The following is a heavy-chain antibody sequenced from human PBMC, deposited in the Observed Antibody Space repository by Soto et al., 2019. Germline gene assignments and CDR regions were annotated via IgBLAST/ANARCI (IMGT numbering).Heavy chain of an antibody. CDR2: IFHSGST. CDR1: GSSITSGGHY. Sequence: QVQLQESGPGLVKPSQTLSLTCTVSGSSITSGGHYWGWIRQLPGKGLEWMAYIFHSGSTSYNPSLKSRLTISVDTSKNQFSLKLSSVTAADTAVYYCARGGQEDNYFDPWGQGTLVTVSS. V-gene: IGHV4-31*03. J-gene: IGHJ5*02. CDR3: ARGGQEDNYFDP.